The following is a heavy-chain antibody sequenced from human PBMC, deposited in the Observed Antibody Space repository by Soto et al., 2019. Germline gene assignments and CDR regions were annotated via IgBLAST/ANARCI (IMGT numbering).Heavy chain of an antibody. CDR3: ARGYCSGGSCYGSVEYCYGMAV. D-gene: IGHD2-15*01. V-gene: IGHV1-69*02. CDR2: IIPILGIA. CDR1: GGTFSSCT. J-gene: IGHJ6*02. Sequence: SVKVSCKASGGTFSSCTISWVRQAPGQGLEWMGRIIPILGIANYAQKFQGRVTITADKSTSTAYMELSSLRSEDTAVYYCARGYCSGGSCYGSVEYCYGMAVWGQGTTVIVSS.